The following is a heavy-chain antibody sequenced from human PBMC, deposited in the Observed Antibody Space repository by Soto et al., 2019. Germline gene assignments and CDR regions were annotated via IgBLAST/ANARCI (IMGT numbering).Heavy chain of an antibody. CDR2: ISYDGSNK. V-gene: IGHV3-30*18. D-gene: IGHD2-2*01. Sequence: GGSLRLSCAASGFTFSSYGMHWVRQAPGKGLEWVAVISYDGSNKYYADSVKGRFTISRDNSKNTLYLQMNSLRAEDTAVYYCAKPADCSSTSCYLHGVYFDYWGQETLVTVSS. CDR1: GFTFSSYG. CDR3: AKPADCSSTSCYLHGVYFDY. J-gene: IGHJ4*02.